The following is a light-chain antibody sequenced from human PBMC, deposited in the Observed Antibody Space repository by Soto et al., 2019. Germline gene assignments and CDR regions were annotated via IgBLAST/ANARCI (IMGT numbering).Light chain of an antibody. Sequence: DIQITQSPYSLSTSVGDRVTITCRTSQSVSTYLNWYQQRPGKAPKLLIYGASSLQSGVPSRFSGSGSGTHFTLTISSLQPEDFATYYCQEGSTLLTFGGGTKVEIK. CDR3: QEGSTLLT. CDR1: QSVSTY. CDR2: GAS. J-gene: IGKJ4*01. V-gene: IGKV1-39*01.